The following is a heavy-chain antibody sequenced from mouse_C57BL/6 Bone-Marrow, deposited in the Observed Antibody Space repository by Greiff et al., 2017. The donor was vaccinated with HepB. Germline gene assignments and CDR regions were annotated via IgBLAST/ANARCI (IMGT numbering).Heavy chain of an antibody. J-gene: IGHJ2*01. Sequence: QVQLQQPGAELVKPGASVKLSCKASGYTFTSYWMQWVKQRPGQGLEWIGEIDPSDSYNNYNQKFKGKATLTVDTSSSTAYMQLSSLTSEDSAVYYCASYDGYYVFDYWGQGTTLTVSS. CDR2: IDPSDSYN. D-gene: IGHD2-3*01. CDR3: ASYDGYYVFDY. CDR1: GYTFTSYW. V-gene: IGHV1-50*01.